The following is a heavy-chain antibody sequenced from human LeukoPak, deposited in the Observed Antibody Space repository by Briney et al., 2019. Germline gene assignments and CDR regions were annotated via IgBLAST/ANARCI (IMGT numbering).Heavy chain of an antibody. CDR3: ARYDSNYFFDI. D-gene: IGHD4-11*01. V-gene: IGHV1-46*01. Sequence: GASVKVSCKASGYIFTSYFLYWVRQAPGQGLEWMGLINPSGGSTRYAQKFQGRVTMTRDTSTSTVYMELSSLRSEDTAVYYCARYDSNYFFDIWGQGTMVTVSS. CDR1: GYIFTSYF. CDR2: INPSGGST. J-gene: IGHJ3*02.